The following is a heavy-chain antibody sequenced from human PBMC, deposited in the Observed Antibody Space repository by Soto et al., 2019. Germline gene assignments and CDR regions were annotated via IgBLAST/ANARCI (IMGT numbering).Heavy chain of an antibody. CDR3: DNEHDAFGAGNLDV. CDR1: GFNFYAYA. D-gene: IGHD1-1*01. Sequence: EMQVVESGGDLVQPGRSLRLSCAASGFNFYAYAMHWVRQAPGKGLEWVSVINLAGQIIGYADSVKGRFTISRDNAKSSLYLQFTNLGVEATAFYYCDNEHDAFGAGNLDVWGQGTTVIVSS. V-gene: IGHV3-9*01. CDR2: INLAGQII. J-gene: IGHJ6*01.